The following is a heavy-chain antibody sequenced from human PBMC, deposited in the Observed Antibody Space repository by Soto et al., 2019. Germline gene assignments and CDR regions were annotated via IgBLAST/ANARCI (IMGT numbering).Heavy chain of an antibody. D-gene: IGHD2-2*01. CDR1: GFTFSSRW. CDR3: ARDTSYSTDD. Sequence: EVRLVESGGGLVQPWGSLRRSCATSGFTFSSRWMHWVRQAPGKGLVWVSYINSDGSTTTYADSVKGRFTISRDNAKNTVYLHMHSLRVDDTAVYYCARDTSYSTDDWGQGTLVTVSS. V-gene: IGHV3-74*01. J-gene: IGHJ4*02. CDR2: INSDGSTT.